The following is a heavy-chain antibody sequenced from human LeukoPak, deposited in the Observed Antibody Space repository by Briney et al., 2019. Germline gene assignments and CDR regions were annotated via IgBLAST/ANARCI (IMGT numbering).Heavy chain of an antibody. CDR2: IYYSGST. CDR1: GGSISSGDYY. Sequence: SQTLSLTCTVSGGSISSGDYYWSWIRQPPGKGLEWIGYIYYSGSTYYNPSLKSRVTISVDTSKNQFSLKLSSVTAADTAVYCCARDPLIDSSGYPYWGQGTLVTVSS. D-gene: IGHD3-22*01. V-gene: IGHV4-30-4*01. CDR3: ARDPLIDSSGYPY. J-gene: IGHJ4*02.